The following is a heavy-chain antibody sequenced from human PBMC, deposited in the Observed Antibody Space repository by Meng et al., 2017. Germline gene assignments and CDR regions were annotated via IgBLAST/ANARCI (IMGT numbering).Heavy chain of an antibody. J-gene: IGHJ6*02. CDR1: GFTFSSYG. V-gene: IGHV3-33*06. Sequence: GESLKISCAASGFTFSSYGMHWVRQAPGKGLEWVAVIWYDGSNKYYADSVKGRFTISRDNSKNTLYLQMNSLRAEDTAVYYCAKQEQQLVLWYYGMDVWGQGTTVTVSS. CDR2: IWYDGSNK. CDR3: AKQEQQLVLWYYGMDV. D-gene: IGHD6-13*01.